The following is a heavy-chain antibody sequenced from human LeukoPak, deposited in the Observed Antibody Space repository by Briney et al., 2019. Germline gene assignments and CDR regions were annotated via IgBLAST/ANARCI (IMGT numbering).Heavy chain of an antibody. CDR1: GSSISSSNW. V-gene: IGHV4-4*02. J-gene: IGHJ4*02. Sequence: PSETLSLTCAVSGSSISSSNWWSWVRQPPGKGLEWIGEIYHSGSTNYNPSLKSRVTISVDKSKNQFSLKLSSVTAADTAVYYCATQDIVVWAFDYWGQGTLVTVSS. CDR2: IYHSGST. D-gene: IGHD2-15*01. CDR3: ATQDIVVWAFDY.